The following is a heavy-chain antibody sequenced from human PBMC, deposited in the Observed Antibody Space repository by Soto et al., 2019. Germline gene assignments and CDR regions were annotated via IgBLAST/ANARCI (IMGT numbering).Heavy chain of an antibody. V-gene: IGHV3-33*01. Sequence: QVQLFQSGGGVVQPGGSLRPSCAASGFTFSLYGMHWVRQAPGKGLEWVGVIWNDGSEKNYADSVKGRFTLSGDSSKNTLYLEMNSLRVEDTAVYYCARVGHNGYDLDFDYWGQGTLVTVSS. J-gene: IGHJ4*02. CDR1: GFTFSLYG. D-gene: IGHD5-12*01. CDR2: IWNDGSEK. CDR3: ARVGHNGYDLDFDY.